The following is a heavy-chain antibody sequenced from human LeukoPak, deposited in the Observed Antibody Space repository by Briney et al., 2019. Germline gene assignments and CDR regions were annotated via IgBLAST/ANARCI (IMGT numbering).Heavy chain of an antibody. CDR1: GGSISSYY. V-gene: IGHV4-59*01. CDR3: ARVPPGYCSSTSCYTYAFDI. CDR2: IYYSGST. Sequence: SETLSLTCTVSGGSISSYYRSWIRQPPGKGLEWIGYIYYSGSTNYNPSLKSRVTISVDTSKNQFSLKLSSVTAADTAVYYCARVPPGYCSSTSCYTYAFDIWGQGTMVTVSS. J-gene: IGHJ3*02. D-gene: IGHD2-2*02.